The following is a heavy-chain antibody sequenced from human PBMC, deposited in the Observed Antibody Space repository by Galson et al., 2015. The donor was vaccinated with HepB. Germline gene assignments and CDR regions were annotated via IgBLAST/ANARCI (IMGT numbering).Heavy chain of an antibody. CDR3: AKVKWEPLPFDY. Sequence: SLRLSCAASGFTFSSYSMSWVRQAPGKGLEWVSSISGSGGSTYYADSVKGRFTIPRDSSKNTVYLQMNSLRAEDTAVYYCAKVKWEPLPFDYWGRGTLVTVSS. D-gene: IGHD1-26*01. CDR2: ISGSGGST. V-gene: IGHV3-23*01. J-gene: IGHJ4*02. CDR1: GFTFSSYS.